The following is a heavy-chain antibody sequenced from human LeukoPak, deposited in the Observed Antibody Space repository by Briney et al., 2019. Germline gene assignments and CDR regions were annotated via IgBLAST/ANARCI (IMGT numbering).Heavy chain of an antibody. D-gene: IGHD3-10*01. CDR2: IKQDGSEK. V-gene: IGHV3-7*01. CDR1: GFTFSSYW. J-gene: IGHJ4*02. CDR3: ARVRNYYGSGDLDY. Sequence: GGSLRLSCAASGFTFSSYWMSWVRQAPGKGLEWVANIKQDGSEKYYVDSVKGRFTISRDNAKNSLYLQMNSLRAEDTAVYYCARVRNYYGSGDLDYWGQGTLVTVSS.